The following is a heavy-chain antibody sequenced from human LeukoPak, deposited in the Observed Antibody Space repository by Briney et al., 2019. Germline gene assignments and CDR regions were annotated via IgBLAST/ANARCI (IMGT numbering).Heavy chain of an antibody. V-gene: IGHV4-61*01. D-gene: IGHD1-26*01. J-gene: IGHJ4*02. CDR1: GGSVSSGSYY. CDR2: IYYSGST. Sequence: SETLSLTCTVSGGSVSSGSYYWRWIRQPPGKGLEWIGYIYYSGSTNYNPSLKSRVTISVDTSKNQFSLKLSSVTAADTAVYYCARDYFRGSYWALDYWGQGTLVTVSS. CDR3: ARDYFRGSYWALDY.